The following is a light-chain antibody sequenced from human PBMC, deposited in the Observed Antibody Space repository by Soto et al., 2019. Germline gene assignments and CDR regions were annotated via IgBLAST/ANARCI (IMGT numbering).Light chain of an antibody. CDR2: DVS. CDR1: NSDVGGYNY. J-gene: IGLJ1*01. Sequence: QSARTQPASVSGSPGQSITISCTGTNSDVGGYNYVSWYQQHPGKAPKLMIYDVSNRPSGVSNRFSGSKSGNTASLTISGLQAEDEADYYCSSYTSSSTPFFFGTGT. CDR3: SSYTSSSTPFF. V-gene: IGLV2-14*01.